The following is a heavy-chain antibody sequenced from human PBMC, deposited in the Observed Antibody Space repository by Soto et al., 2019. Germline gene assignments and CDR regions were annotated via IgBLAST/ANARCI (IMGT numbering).Heavy chain of an antibody. V-gene: IGHV1-18*01. CDR3: ARHITMVRGVNYYYGMDV. Sequence: ASVKVSCKASGYTFTSYGISWVRRAPGQGLEWMGWISAYNGNTNYAQKLQGRVTMTTDTSTSTAYMELRSLRSDDTAVYYCARHITMVRGVNYYYGMDVWGQGTTVTVSS. CDR1: GYTFTSYG. D-gene: IGHD3-10*01. J-gene: IGHJ6*02. CDR2: ISAYNGNT.